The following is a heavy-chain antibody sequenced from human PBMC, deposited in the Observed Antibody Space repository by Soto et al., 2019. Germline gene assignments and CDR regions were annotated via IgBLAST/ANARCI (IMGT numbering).Heavy chain of an antibody. Sequence: QVQLQESGPGLVKPSETLSLTCTVSGGSISSYYWSWIRQPAGKGLEWIGRIYTSGSTNYNPSLKSRVTMSVDTSKYQFALKLSSVTAADTAVYYCARASNYYDSSGYFNDAFDIWGQGTMVTVSS. CDR2: IYTSGST. D-gene: IGHD3-22*01. CDR1: GGSISSYY. J-gene: IGHJ3*02. CDR3: ARASNYYDSSGYFNDAFDI. V-gene: IGHV4-4*07.